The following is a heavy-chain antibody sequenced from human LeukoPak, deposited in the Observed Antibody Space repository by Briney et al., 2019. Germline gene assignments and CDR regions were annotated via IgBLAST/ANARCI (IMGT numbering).Heavy chain of an antibody. CDR2: ISSNGGST. J-gene: IGHJ3*02. CDR1: GFTFSSYA. D-gene: IGHD1-14*01. CDR3: ARVRAAGRTRDAFDI. V-gene: IGHV3-64*04. Sequence: PGGSLRLSCSASGFTFSSYAMHWVRQAPGKGLEYVSAISSNGGSTYYADSVKGRFTISRDNSKNTLYLQMSSLRSEDTAVYYCARVRAAGRTRDAFDIWGQGTMVTVSS.